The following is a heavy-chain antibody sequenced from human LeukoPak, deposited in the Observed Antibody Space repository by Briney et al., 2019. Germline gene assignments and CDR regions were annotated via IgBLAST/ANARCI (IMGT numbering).Heavy chain of an antibody. J-gene: IGHJ6*04. V-gene: IGHV1-69*13. Sequence: GASVKVSCKASGGTFSSYAISWARQAPGQGLEWMGGIIPIFGTANYAQKFQGRVTITADESTSTAYMKLSSLRSEDTAVYYCAREREDYGDYGPRYYYYGMDVWGKGTTVTVSS. CDR2: IIPIFGTA. D-gene: IGHD4-17*01. CDR1: GGTFSSYA. CDR3: AREREDYGDYGPRYYYYGMDV.